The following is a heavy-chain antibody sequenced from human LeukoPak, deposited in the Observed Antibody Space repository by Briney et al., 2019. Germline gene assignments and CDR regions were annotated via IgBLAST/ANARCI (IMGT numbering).Heavy chain of an antibody. CDR2: ISGTGVST. CDR3: AKEHSSGWPNFDS. CDR1: GFSFNSYA. V-gene: IGHV3-23*01. D-gene: IGHD6-19*01. J-gene: IGHJ4*02. Sequence: GGSLRLSCAASGFSFNSYAMNWVRQATGKGLEWVSLISGTGVSTFYADSVKGRFSISRDNSKNTLYLQMNSLRGEDTAVYYCAKEHSSGWPNFDSWGQGTLVTVSS.